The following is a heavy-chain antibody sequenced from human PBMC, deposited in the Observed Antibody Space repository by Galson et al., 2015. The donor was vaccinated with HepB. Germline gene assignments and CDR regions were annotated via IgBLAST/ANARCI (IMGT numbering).Heavy chain of an antibody. V-gene: IGHV3-23*01. CDR2: VSGNGGGT. J-gene: IGHJ4*02. D-gene: IGHD2-2*03. CDR3: ANTGYCSGTSCPGGY. Sequence: SLRLSCAASGFTFSNYAMTWVRQAPGRGLEWVSTVSGNGGGTYYADSVKGRFTISRDNSKNTLFLQMNSLRAEDTAIYYCANTGYCSGTSCPGGYWGQGTLVTVSS. CDR1: GFTFSNYA.